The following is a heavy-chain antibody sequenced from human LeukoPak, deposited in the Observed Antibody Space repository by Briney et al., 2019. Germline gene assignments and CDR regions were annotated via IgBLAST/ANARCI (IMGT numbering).Heavy chain of an antibody. Sequence: PGGSLRLSCAASGSTFSSYAMSWVRQAPGKGLEWVSAISGSGGSTYYADSVKGRFTVSRDNSKNTLYLQMSSLRAEDTAVYYCATGSGYYYDHWGQGTLVTVSS. J-gene: IGHJ4*02. CDR1: GSTFSSYA. CDR3: ATGSGYYYDH. D-gene: IGHD3-22*01. CDR2: ISGSGGST. V-gene: IGHV3-23*01.